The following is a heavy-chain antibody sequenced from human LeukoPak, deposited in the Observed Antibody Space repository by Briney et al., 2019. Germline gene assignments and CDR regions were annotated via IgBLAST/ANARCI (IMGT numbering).Heavy chain of an antibody. J-gene: IGHJ2*01. CDR1: GGSISGYC. Sequence: PSETLSLTCAVYGGSISGYCRSWIRQPPGKGLEWIGELNHGGSTNYNPSLKSRVTISVDTSKNQFSLKLSSVSAADTAVYYCARGLGGGNSVYFDLWGRGTLVTVSS. V-gene: IGHV4-34*01. CDR3: ARGLGGGNSVYFDL. CDR2: LNHGGST. D-gene: IGHD4-23*01.